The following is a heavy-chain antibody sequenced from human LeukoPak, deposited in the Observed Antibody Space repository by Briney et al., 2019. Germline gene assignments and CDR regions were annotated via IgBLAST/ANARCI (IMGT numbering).Heavy chain of an antibody. CDR1: GFTFSSYA. V-gene: IGHV3-23*01. CDR3: AKCPVHMLTGYYTTFDY. D-gene: IGHD3-9*01. Sequence: GGSLRLSCAASGFTFSSYAMTWVRQAPGRGLEWVSAISGSGGKTYYADSVKGRFTISRDNSKNTLYLQMSTLRAEDTAVYYCAKCPVHMLTGYYTTFDYWGQGTLVTVSS. CDR2: ISGSGGKT. J-gene: IGHJ4*02.